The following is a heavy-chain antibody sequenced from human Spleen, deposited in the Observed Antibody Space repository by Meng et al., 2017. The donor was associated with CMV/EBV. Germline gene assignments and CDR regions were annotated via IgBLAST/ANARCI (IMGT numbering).Heavy chain of an antibody. CDR1: FTFSSYA. D-gene: IGHD6-13*01. V-gene: IGHV3-30*04. J-gene: IGHJ4*02. Sequence: FTFSSYAMNWVRQAPGKGLEWVAVISYDGSNKYYADSVKGRFTISRDNSKNTLYLQMNSLRAEDTAVYYCARDDLYSSSWNYYFDYWGQGTLVTVSS. CDR2: ISYDGSNK. CDR3: ARDDLYSSSWNYYFDY.